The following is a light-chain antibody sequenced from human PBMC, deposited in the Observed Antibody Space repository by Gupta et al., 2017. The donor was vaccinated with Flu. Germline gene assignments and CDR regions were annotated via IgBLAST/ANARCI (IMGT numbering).Light chain of an antibody. CDR1: NNDIGNNNY. V-gene: IGLV2-14*01. CDR3: FSYSTMSTLGV. Sequence: QSALTQPASVSASPGQSLTIPCTGTNNDIGNNNYVSWYQQHPGKAPKLMLYEVNNRPSVVSNRFSGSNSGNTASLTISGLHADDEADYFCFSYSTMSTLGVFGGGTKLTVL. J-gene: IGLJ2*01. CDR2: EVN.